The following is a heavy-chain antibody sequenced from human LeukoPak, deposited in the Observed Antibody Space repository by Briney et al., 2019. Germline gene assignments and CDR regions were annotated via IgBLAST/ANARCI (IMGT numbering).Heavy chain of an antibody. CDR2: IIPIFGTA. Sequence: SVKVSCKASGGTFSSYAISWVRQAPGQGLEWMGGIIPIFGTANYAQKFQGRVTITADKSTSTAYMELSSLRSEDTAVYYCARGSGSYPYYYYYYMDVWGKGTTVTVSS. V-gene: IGHV1-69*06. CDR1: GGTFSSYA. D-gene: IGHD1-26*01. CDR3: ARGSGSYPYYYYYYMDV. J-gene: IGHJ6*03.